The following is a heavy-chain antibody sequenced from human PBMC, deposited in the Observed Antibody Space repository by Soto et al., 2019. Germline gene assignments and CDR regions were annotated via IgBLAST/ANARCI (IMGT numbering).Heavy chain of an antibody. J-gene: IGHJ4*02. D-gene: IGHD2-8*01. CDR2: ITNNDYT. V-gene: IGHV3-21*01. CDR3: TLYDALFFDF. Sequence: GGSLRLSCAASGFTFNTFNMNWVRQAPGKGLEWVSSITNNDYTAYADPVKGRFTISRDNAKKSLYLQMNSLRAEDTAVYYCTLYDALFFDFWGQGALVTVSS. CDR1: GFTFNTFN.